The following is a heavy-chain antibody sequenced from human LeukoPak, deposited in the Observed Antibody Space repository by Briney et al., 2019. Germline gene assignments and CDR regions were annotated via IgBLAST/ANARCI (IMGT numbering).Heavy chain of an antibody. CDR3: ARKLLEEQWLAFYYYMDV. D-gene: IGHD6-19*01. J-gene: IGHJ6*03. V-gene: IGHV4-39*01. Sequence: SETLSLTCTVCGRSISSSSYYWGWIRQPPGKGLEWIGSIYYSGSIYYNPSLKSRVTISVDTSKNQFSLKLSSVTAADNAVYYCARKLLEEQWLAFYYYMDVWGKGTTVTVSS. CDR1: GRSISSSSYY. CDR2: IYYSGSI.